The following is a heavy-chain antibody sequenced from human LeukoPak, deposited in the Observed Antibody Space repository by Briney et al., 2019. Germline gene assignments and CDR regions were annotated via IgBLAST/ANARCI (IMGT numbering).Heavy chain of an antibody. Sequence: GGSLRLSCAASGFTLSNYVMSWVRQAPGKGPEWVSGINGGGGSTFYAESVKGRFTISRDNSKNTLYLQMNSLRAEDTAVYYCVKDGRRSPPCWGQGTLVTVSS. D-gene: IGHD2-15*01. CDR3: VKDGRRSPPC. CDR1: GFTLSNYV. J-gene: IGHJ4*02. CDR2: INGGGGST. V-gene: IGHV3-23*01.